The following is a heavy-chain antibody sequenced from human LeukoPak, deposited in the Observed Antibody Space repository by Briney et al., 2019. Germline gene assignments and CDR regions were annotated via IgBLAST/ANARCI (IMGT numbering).Heavy chain of an antibody. J-gene: IGHJ5*02. CDR2: IYHSGST. D-gene: IGHD3-16*01. Sequence: EXXSLTCAVSGYSISSGYYWGWIRQPPGKGLEWIGSIYHSGSTYYNPSLKSRVTISVDTSKNQFSLKLSSVTPADTAVYYCAAGGPGDWFDPWGQGTLVTVSS. CDR1: GYSISSGYY. V-gene: IGHV4-38-2*01. CDR3: AAGGPGDWFDP.